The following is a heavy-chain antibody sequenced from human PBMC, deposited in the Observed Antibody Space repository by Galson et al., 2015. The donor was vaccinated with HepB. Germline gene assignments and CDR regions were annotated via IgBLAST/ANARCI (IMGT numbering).Heavy chain of an antibody. Sequence: LSLTCTVSGGSISRSSYYWGWIRQSPGKGLEWIGSVYYSGIAYYNPSLKSRVTESVDTSKNQFSLNLTSVTAADTAVYYCARVEGAAAGNHFDYWGQGTLVTVSS. CDR3: ARVEGAAAGNHFDY. V-gene: IGHV4-39*01. J-gene: IGHJ4*02. CDR2: VYYSGIA. CDR1: GGSISRSSYY. D-gene: IGHD6-13*01.